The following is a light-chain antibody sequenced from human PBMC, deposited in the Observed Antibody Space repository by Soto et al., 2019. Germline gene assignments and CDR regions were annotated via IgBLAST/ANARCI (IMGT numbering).Light chain of an antibody. CDR1: ISDVGAFNY. J-gene: IGLJ1*01. Sequence: QGTLTQPPSASGSPGQSVTITCTGTISDVGAFNYVSWYQQHPGKAPKLIIFEINKRPSGVPDRFSGPKSGNTASLTVSGLQAEDEAEYYCSSYAGSHIYVLGGGTKVTVL. CDR2: EIN. V-gene: IGLV2-8*01. CDR3: SSYAGSHIYV.